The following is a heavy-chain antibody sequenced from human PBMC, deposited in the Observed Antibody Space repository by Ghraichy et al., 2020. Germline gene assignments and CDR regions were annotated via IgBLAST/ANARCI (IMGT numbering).Heavy chain of an antibody. CDR2: INHSGST. CDR3: AKRLGFLEWLPVRFDP. D-gene: IGHD3-3*01. J-gene: IGHJ5*02. Sequence: SQTLSLTCAVYGGSFSGYYWSWIRQPPGKGLEWIGEINHSGSTNYNPSLKSRVTISVDTSKNQFSLKLSSVTAADTAVYYCAKRLGFLEWLPVRFDPWGQGTLVTVSS. V-gene: IGHV4-34*01. CDR1: GGSFSGYY.